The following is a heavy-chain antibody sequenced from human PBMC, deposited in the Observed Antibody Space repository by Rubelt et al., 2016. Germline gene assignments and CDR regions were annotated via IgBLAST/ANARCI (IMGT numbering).Heavy chain of an antibody. J-gene: IGHJ4*02. CDR1: TSYY. D-gene: IGHD3-9*01. CDR3: ARMPAGGRLRYFDWLSKTTFDY. Sequence: TSYYMHWVRQAPGQGLEWMGIINPSGGSTSYAQKFQGRVTMTRDTSTSTVYMELSSLRSEDTAVYYCARMPAGGRLRYFDWLSKTTFDYWGQGTLVTVSS. V-gene: IGHV1-46*01. CDR2: INPSGGST.